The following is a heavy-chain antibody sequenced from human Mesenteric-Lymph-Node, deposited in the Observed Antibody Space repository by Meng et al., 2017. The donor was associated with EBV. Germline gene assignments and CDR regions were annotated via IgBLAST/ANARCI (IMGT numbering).Heavy chain of an antibody. CDR2: RHYSGPA. J-gene: IGHJ4*02. Sequence: QVPLAEWGPGLVKPSEPMSLNFTGSGAFISSRMYYWGWIRQPPGKGLEWIGSRHYSGPADYNPSLKTRVTISVDTSKNQFSLRLTSVSASEFALYFCAREVRGVNTGWKPFFDYWGQGALVTVSS. CDR1: GAFISSRMYY. CDR3: AREVRGVNTGWKPFFDY. D-gene: IGHD3-10*01. V-gene: IGHV4-39*07.